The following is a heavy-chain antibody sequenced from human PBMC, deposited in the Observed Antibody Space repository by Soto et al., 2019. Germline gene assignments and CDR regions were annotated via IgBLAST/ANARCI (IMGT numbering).Heavy chain of an antibody. V-gene: IGHV4-59*01. CDR3: ARDPPHYYSSGSYSLT. Sequence: SETLSLTCTVSGGSISSYQWSWIRQPPGKGLEWIGYIYNTGSTIYNPSLKSRVTISLDTSRNQCSLKLDSVTAADTAVYYCARDPPHYYSSGSYSLTWGQGTLVTVSS. CDR2: IYNTGST. J-gene: IGHJ5*02. CDR1: GGSISSYQ. D-gene: IGHD3-10*01.